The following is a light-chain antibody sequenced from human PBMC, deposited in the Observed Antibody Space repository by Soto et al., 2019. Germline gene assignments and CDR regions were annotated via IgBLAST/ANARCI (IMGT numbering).Light chain of an antibody. Sequence: QSALTQPASVSGSPGQSITISCTGTSNDIGGYNLVSWYQQRPGKAPKLIIYEASERPSGVSARFSGSRSGNTASLTISALQAEDEADYSCCSFAGGATVVFGGGTKVTVL. CDR1: SNDIGGYNL. V-gene: IGLV2-23*02. CDR2: EAS. CDR3: CSFAGGATVV. J-gene: IGLJ2*01.